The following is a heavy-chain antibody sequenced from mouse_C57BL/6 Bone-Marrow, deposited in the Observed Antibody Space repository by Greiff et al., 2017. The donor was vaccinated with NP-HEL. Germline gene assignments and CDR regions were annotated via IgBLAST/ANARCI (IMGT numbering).Heavy chain of an antibody. J-gene: IGHJ3*01. CDR1: GFSFNTYA. V-gene: IGHV10-1*01. Sequence: EVQLVESGGGLVQPKGSLKLSCAASGFSFNTYAMNWVRQAPGKGLEWVARIRSKSNNYATYYADSVKDRFTISRDDSESMLYLQMNNLKTEDTAMYYCVRPHTMFRGAWFAYWGQGTLVTVSA. D-gene: IGHD2-2*01. CDR2: IRSKSNNYAT. CDR3: VRPHTMFRGAWFAY.